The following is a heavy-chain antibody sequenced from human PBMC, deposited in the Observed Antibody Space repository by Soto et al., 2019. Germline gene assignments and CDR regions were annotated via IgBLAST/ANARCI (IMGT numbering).Heavy chain of an antibody. CDR1: GFTFISYG. J-gene: IGHJ1*01. CDR2: IWYDGSNK. Sequence: GGSLRLSCTASGFTFISYGMHWVRQAPGKGLEWVAVIWYDGSNKYYADSVKGRFTISRDNSKNTLYLQMNSLRAEDTAVYYCARGAEGGLVVALAEYFQHWGQGTLVTVSS. V-gene: IGHV3-33*01. D-gene: IGHD3-22*01. CDR3: ARGAEGGLVVALAEYFQH.